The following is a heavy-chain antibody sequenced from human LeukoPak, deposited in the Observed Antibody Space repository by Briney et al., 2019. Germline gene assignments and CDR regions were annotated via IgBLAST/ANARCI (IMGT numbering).Heavy chain of an antibody. CDR3: ARVREQQLVRITGDAFDI. Sequence: GGSLRLSCAASGFTFSSYSMNWVRQAPGKGLEWVSSISSSSSYIYYADSVKGRFTISRDNAKNSLYLQMNSLRAEDTAVYYCARVREQQLVRITGDAFDIWGQGTMVTVSS. J-gene: IGHJ3*02. D-gene: IGHD6-13*01. CDR1: GFTFSSYS. V-gene: IGHV3-21*01. CDR2: ISSSSSYI.